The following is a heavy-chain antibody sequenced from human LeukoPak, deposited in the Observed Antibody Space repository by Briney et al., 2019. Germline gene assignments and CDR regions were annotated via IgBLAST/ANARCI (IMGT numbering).Heavy chain of an antibody. Sequence: ASVRVSCTASGYTFTSYDINWVRQAPGQGLEWMGWMNPNSGNTGYAQKFQGRVTMTRNTSISTAYMELSSLRSEDTAVYYCARAIAAAGTQPWGQGTLVTVSS. V-gene: IGHV1-8*01. D-gene: IGHD6-13*01. J-gene: IGHJ5*02. CDR1: GYTFTSYD. CDR2: MNPNSGNT. CDR3: ARAIAAAGTQP.